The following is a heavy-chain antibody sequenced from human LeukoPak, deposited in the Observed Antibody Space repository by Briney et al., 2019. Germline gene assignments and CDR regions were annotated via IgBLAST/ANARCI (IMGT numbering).Heavy chain of an antibody. CDR3: AKDRVGALLYFDF. V-gene: IGHV3-23*01. CDR1: GFSFSSYE. CDR2: ISGNGDST. Sequence: GGSLRLSCAASGFSFSSYEMNWVRQAPGKGLEWVSGISGNGDSTYYVDSVKGRFTISRDNSKNTLYLQMNSLRAEDTAVYYCAKDRVGALLYFDFWGQGTLVTVSS. D-gene: IGHD1-26*01. J-gene: IGHJ4*02.